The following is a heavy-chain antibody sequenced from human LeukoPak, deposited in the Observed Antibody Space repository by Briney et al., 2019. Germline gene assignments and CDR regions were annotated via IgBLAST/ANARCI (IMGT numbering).Heavy chain of an antibody. J-gene: IGHJ6*03. CDR3: ARAGYYYDSSGYFLDYYYYMDV. D-gene: IGHD3-22*01. Sequence: PGGSLRLSCAASGFTFSSYSMNWVRQAPGKGLEWVSHITSSSSTMYYADSVRGRFTISRDNAKNSLYLQMNSLRAEDTAVYYCARAGYYYDSSGYFLDYYYYMDVWGKGTTVTVSS. CDR2: ITSSSSTM. V-gene: IGHV3-48*04. CDR1: GFTFSSYS.